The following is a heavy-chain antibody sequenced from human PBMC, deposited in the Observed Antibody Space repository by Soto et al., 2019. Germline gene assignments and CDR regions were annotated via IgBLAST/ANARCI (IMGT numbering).Heavy chain of an antibody. CDR3: ARLVTHALWFDP. CDR1: GYTFTSYY. D-gene: IGHD2-21*02. Sequence: ASVKVSCKASGYTFTSYYMHWVRQAPGQGLEWMGIINPSGGSTSYAQKFQGRVTVTRDTSTSTVYMELSSLRSEDTAVYYCARLVTHALWFDPWGQGXLVTVSS. V-gene: IGHV1-46*01. CDR2: INPSGGST. J-gene: IGHJ5*02.